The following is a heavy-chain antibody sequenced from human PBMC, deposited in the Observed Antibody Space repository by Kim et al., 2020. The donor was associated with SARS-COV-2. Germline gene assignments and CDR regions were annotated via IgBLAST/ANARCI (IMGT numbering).Heavy chain of an antibody. CDR2: LYYSGIT. J-gene: IGHJ5*02. CDR3: ARSYSSGWSKFDP. CDR1: GGSISSSGYY. D-gene: IGHD6-19*01. V-gene: IGHV4-39*01. Sequence: SETLSLTCTFSGGSISSSGYYWGWIRQPPGKGLEWIGTLYYSGITYHNPSLKSQVTISEDSSKRQCSLKLSSVTAADTAVYYCARSYSSGWSKFDPWGQGTLVTVSS.